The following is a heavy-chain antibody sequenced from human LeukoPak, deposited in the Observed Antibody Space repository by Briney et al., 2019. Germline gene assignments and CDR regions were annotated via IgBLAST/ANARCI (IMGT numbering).Heavy chain of an antibody. Sequence: PGGSLRLSCAASGFTFSSYSMNWVRQAPGKGLEWVSSISSSSSYIYYADSVKGRFTISRDNAKNSLYLQMNSLRAEDTAVYYCAKGTEKTRPYFFDYWGQGTLVTVSS. V-gene: IGHV3-21*04. CDR3: AKGTEKTRPYFFDY. J-gene: IGHJ4*02. CDR1: GFTFSSYS. D-gene: IGHD1-14*01. CDR2: ISSSSSYI.